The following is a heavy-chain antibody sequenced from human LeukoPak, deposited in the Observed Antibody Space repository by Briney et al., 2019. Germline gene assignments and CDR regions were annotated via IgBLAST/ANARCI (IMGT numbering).Heavy chain of an antibody. CDR2: IIPIYGTA. J-gene: IGHJ5*02. CDR3: ATHTGGYNYWWFDI. V-gene: IGHV1-69*01. Sequence: SVKVSCKASGGTFSNYPIIWVRQPPGRGLEWLGGIIPIYGTANYAQMFQGRITLTAHESTATAYMELTSLPSDDMAMYFCATHTGGYNYWWFDIWGQGTLVTVSS. CDR1: GGTFSNYP. D-gene: IGHD5-24*01.